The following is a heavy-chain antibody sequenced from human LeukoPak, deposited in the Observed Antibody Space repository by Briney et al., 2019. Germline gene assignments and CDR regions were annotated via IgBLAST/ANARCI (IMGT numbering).Heavy chain of an antibody. J-gene: IGHJ4*02. V-gene: IGHV3-72*01. CDR3: ARGFCSGGTCYSRTH. CDR1: GFTSSDHY. CDR2: SRDKASRYTT. D-gene: IGHD2-15*01. Sequence: GGSLRLSCAASGFTSSDHYMDWIRQAPGKGLEWVGRSRDKASRYTTGYAASAEGRFILSRDDLKNSLYLQLNSLPTEDTAVYYCARGFCSGGTCYSRTHWGQGTLVTVSS.